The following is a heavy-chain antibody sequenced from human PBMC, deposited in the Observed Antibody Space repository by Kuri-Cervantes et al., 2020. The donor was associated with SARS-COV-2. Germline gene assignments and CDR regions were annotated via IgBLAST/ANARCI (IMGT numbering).Heavy chain of an antibody. CDR2: IFYSGGS. CDR3: ARDDTFGGVIAHY. V-gene: IGHV4-59*01. D-gene: IGHD3-16*02. Sequence: SETLSLTCTVSGGSLSTYYWSWIRQPPGKGLEWIANIFYSGGSSYNPSLKSRVTISADTSKNEFSLNLKSVTAADTAVYYCARDDTFGGVIAHYWGQGTLVTVSS. CDR1: GGSLSTYY. J-gene: IGHJ4*02.